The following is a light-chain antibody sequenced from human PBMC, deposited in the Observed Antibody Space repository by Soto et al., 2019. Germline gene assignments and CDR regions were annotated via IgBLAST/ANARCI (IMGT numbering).Light chain of an antibody. CDR3: QQGNNWPLT. V-gene: IGKV3-15*01. J-gene: IGKJ2*01. CDR1: QSISTE. CDR2: SAS. Sequence: DIVMTQSPATLSVSPGERATISCRASQSISTELAWYQQKPGQPPRLLIYSASTRATGVPARFTGSGSGSEFTLTISGLQSEDFAVYYCQQGNNWPLTFGQGTRLEI.